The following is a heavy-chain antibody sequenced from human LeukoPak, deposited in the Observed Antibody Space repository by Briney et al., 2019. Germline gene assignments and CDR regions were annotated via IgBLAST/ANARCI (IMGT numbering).Heavy chain of an antibody. Sequence: PGGSLRLSCAASGFTFNNYAMTWVRQAPGKGLEWVSSISASGVMTYYADSVKGRFTISRDNSKNTLYLQMNSLRAEDTAVYYCAKDFHTVTRGVWGQGTLVTVSS. CDR1: GFTFNNYA. CDR3: AKDFHTVTRGV. V-gene: IGHV3-23*01. CDR2: ISASGVMT. J-gene: IGHJ4*02. D-gene: IGHD4-17*01.